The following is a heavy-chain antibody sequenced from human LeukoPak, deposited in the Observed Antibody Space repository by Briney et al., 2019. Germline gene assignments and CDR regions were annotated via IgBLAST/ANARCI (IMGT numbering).Heavy chain of an antibody. Sequence: ASVKVSCKASGYTFTNYYIHWVRQAPGQGLEWMGIINPSGGSTSYAQKFQGRVTMTRDTSTSTVYMELSSLRSEDTAVYYCASMGATRVMRAFDIWGQGTMVTVSS. CDR1: GYTFTNYY. CDR3: ASMGATRVMRAFDI. D-gene: IGHD1-26*01. V-gene: IGHV1-46*01. J-gene: IGHJ3*02. CDR2: INPSGGST.